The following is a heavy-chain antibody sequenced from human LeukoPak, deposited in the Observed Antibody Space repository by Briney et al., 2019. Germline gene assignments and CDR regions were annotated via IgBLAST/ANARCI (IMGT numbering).Heavy chain of an antibody. J-gene: IGHJ4*02. CDR1: GGSFSGYY. CDR3: ARDNLYSYCSSTSCQYYFDY. Sequence: SETLSLTCAVYGGSFSGYYWSWIRQPPGKGLEGIGEINHSGSTNYNPSLKSRVTISVDTSKNQFSLKLTSVTAADTAVYYCARDNLYSYCSSTSCQYYFDYWGQGTLVTVSS. D-gene: IGHD2-2*01. CDR2: INHSGST. V-gene: IGHV4-34*01.